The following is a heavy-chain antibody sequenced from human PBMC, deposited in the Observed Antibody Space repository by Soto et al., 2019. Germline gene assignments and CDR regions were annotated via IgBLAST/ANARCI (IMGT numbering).Heavy chain of an antibody. Sequence: SETLSLTCRVSGGSMSGYYWSWIRQAPGKGLEWIGYVYYTGSTNYNPSLQSRVTISVDTSNKQFSLSLRLVTAADTAVYFCARSIAVPSSHIDHWGQGIRVSVSS. D-gene: IGHD6-6*01. V-gene: IGHV4-59*01. J-gene: IGHJ4*02. CDR1: GGSMSGYY. CDR2: VYYTGST. CDR3: ARSIAVPSSHIDH.